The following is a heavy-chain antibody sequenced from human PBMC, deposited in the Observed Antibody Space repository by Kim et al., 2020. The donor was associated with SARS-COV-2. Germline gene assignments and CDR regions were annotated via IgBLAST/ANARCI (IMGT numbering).Heavy chain of an antibody. CDR2: IIPIFGTA. J-gene: IGHJ4*02. Sequence: SVKVSCKASGGTFSSYAISWVRQAPGQGLEWMGGIIPIFGTANYAQKFQGRVTITADESTSTAYMELSSLRSEDTAVYYCARVVPRDVLLWFGAFDYWGQGTLVTVSS. CDR3: ARVVPRDVLLWFGAFDY. CDR1: GGTFSSYA. V-gene: IGHV1-69*13. D-gene: IGHD3-10*01.